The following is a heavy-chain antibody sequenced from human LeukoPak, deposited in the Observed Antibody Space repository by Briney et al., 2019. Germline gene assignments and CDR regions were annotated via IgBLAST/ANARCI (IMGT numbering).Heavy chain of an antibody. CDR2: INQDETEK. D-gene: IGHD3-3*01. Sequence: HPGGSPRLSCVASGFTFETFWMSWIRQAPGKGLEWVANINQDETEKYFVDAVKGRFTISRDNAQNSVYLQMSSLRAEDTAIYYCARDIRKRGYYDFWSGYYKGSPIYYGMDVWGQGTAVTVSS. V-gene: IGHV3-7*03. J-gene: IGHJ6*02. CDR1: GFTFETFW. CDR3: ARDIRKRGYYDFWSGYYKGSPIYYGMDV.